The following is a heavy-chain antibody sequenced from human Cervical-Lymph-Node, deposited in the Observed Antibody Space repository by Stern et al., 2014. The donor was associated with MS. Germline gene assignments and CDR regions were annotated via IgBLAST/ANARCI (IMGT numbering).Heavy chain of an antibody. V-gene: IGHV3-21*01. CDR1: GFTFSHYS. CDR2: ISNNSTHT. Sequence: EVQLVESGGGLVKPGGSLRLSCDASGFTFSHYSINWVRQAPGQGLEWISSISNNSTHTHYADSVEGRFTISRDSAKDSVSRHMVSLRAEDTAVYYCARARVGDYARSPHLDSWGQGTLVTVSS. J-gene: IGHJ4*02. D-gene: IGHD4-17*01. CDR3: ARARVGDYARSPHLDS.